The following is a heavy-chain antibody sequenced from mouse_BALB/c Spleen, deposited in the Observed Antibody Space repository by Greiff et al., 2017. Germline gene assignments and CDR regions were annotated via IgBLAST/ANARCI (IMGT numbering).Heavy chain of an antibody. J-gene: IGHJ2*01. D-gene: IGHD1-2*01. V-gene: IGHV5-4*02. Sequence: EVHLVESGGGLVKPGGSLKLSCAASGFTFSDYYMYWVRQTPEKRLEWVATISDGGSYTYYPDSVKGRFTISRDNAKNNLYLQMSSLKSEDTAMYYCARDHGYGYFDYWGQGTTLTVSS. CDR3: ARDHGYGYFDY. CDR2: ISDGGSYT. CDR1: GFTFSDYY.